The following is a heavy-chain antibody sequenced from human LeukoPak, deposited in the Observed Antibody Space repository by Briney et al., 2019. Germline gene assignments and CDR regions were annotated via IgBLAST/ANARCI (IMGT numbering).Heavy chain of an antibody. V-gene: IGHV3-48*04. Sequence: GGSLRLSCAASGFTFSSYTMNWVRQAPGKGLEWVSYIDLSGSTLYYVDSVKGRFTISRDNAKNSLYLQMNSLTAEDTAVYYCARGPPLFDPWGQGTLVAVSS. CDR3: ARGPPLFDP. CDR1: GFTFSSYT. J-gene: IGHJ5*02. CDR2: IDLSGSTL.